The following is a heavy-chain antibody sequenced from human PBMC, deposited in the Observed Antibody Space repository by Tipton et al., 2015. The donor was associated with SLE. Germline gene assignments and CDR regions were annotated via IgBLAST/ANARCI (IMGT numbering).Heavy chain of an antibody. J-gene: IGHJ4*02. CDR3: ATRMATPTGFDY. CDR2: IYTTGVT. D-gene: IGHD5-24*01. CDR1: GGSFSGYY. V-gene: IGHV4-59*10. Sequence: TLSLTCAVYGGSFSGYYWSWIRQPAGKGMEWIGRIYTTGVTNYNPSLKSRVTMSVDTSKNQLSLRLTSVTAADTAVYYCATRMATPTGFDYWGQGTLVTVSS.